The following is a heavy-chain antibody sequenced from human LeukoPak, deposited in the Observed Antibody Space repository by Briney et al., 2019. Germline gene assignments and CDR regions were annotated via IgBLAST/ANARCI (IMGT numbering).Heavy chain of an antibody. D-gene: IGHD3-10*01. J-gene: IGHJ4*02. Sequence: PSETLSLTCTVSGYSISSGYYWGWIRQPPGKGLEWIGSIYYSGSTYYNPSLKSRVTISVDTSKNQFSLKLSSVTAADTAVYYCARLLIWFGESDYWGQGTLVTVSS. CDR2: IYYSGST. CDR3: ARLLIWFGESDY. CDR1: GYSISSGYY. V-gene: IGHV4-38-2*02.